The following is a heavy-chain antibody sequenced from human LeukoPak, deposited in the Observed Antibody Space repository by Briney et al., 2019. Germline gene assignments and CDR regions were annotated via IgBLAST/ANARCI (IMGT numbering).Heavy chain of an antibody. J-gene: IGHJ5*02. CDR1: GYTFTSYG. CDR2: ISAYNGNT. CDR3: ARDPFSLAAGTSSRFDP. Sequence: ASVKVSCKAPGYTFTSYGISWVRQAPGQGLEWMGWISAYNGNTNYAQKLQGRVTMTTDTSTSTAYMELRSLRSDDTAVYYCARDPFSLAAGTSSRFDPWGQGTLVTVSS. D-gene: IGHD6-13*01. V-gene: IGHV1-18*01.